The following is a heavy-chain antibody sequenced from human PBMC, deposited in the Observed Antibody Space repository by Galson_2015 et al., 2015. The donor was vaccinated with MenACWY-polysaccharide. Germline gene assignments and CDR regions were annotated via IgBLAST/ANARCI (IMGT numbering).Heavy chain of an antibody. V-gene: IGHV3-33*01. D-gene: IGHD2/OR15-2a*01. Sequence: SLRLSCAASGSRFSNPGMHWVRQAPGKGLEWVAAITYDGSNTVYADSVKGRFTISRDDSQNTVFLEMNSLGVEDTAVYYCAREGIRIVFHAGDSWGQGTMVPVSS. CDR3: AREGIRIVFHAGDS. CDR2: ITYDGSNT. J-gene: IGHJ3*02. CDR1: GSRFSNPG.